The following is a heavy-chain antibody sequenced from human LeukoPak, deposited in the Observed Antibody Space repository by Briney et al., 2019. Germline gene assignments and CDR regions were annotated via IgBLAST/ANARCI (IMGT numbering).Heavy chain of an antibody. J-gene: IGHJ4*02. CDR1: GYTFTNYT. CDR2: ISAYNGNT. V-gene: IGHV1-18*01. Sequence: GASVKVSCKASGYTFTNYTINWVRLAPGQGLEWMGWISAYNGNTNYAQKLQGRVTMTTDTSTSTAYMELRSLRSDDTAVYYCARDREYYYGSGSYYDYWGQGTLVTVSS. D-gene: IGHD3-10*01. CDR3: ARDREYYYGSGSYYDY.